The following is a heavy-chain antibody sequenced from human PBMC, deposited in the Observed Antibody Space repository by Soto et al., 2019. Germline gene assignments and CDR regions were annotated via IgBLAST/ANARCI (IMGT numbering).Heavy chain of an antibody. D-gene: IGHD1-1*01. J-gene: IGHJ4*02. CDR1: GFTFSCYA. V-gene: IGHV3-30-3*01. CDR3: ARDGETGTFDY. CDR2: ISYDGSNK. Sequence: QVQLVESGGGVVQPGRSLRLSCAASGFTFSCYAMHWVRQAPGKGLEWVAVISYDGSNKYYADSVKGRFTISRDNSKNTLYLQMNSLRAEDTAVYYCARDGETGTFDYWGQGTLVTVSS.